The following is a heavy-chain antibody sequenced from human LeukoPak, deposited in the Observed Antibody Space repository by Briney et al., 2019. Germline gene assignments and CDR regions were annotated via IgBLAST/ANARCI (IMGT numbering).Heavy chain of an antibody. J-gene: IGHJ4*02. CDR3: AKGIGYYFDY. V-gene: IGHV3-30*18. Sequence: TGGSLRLSCAASGFTFSSYGMHWVRQAPGKGLEWVAVISYDGSNKYYADSVKGRFTISRDNSKNTLYLQMNSLRAEDTAVYYCAKGIGYYFDYWGQGTLVTVSS. D-gene: IGHD3-16*01. CDR2: ISYDGSNK. CDR1: GFTFSSYG.